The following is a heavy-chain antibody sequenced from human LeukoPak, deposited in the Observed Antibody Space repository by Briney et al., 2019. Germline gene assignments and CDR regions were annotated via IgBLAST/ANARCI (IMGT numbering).Heavy chain of an antibody. CDR3: ARRRIVATTTYYYYYGMDV. CDR1: GFTFSSYG. D-gene: IGHD5-12*01. CDR2: IWYDGSNK. Sequence: PGRSLRLSCAASGFTFSSYGMHWVRQAPGKGLEWVAVIWYDGSNKYYADSVKGRFTISRDNSKNTLYLQMNSLRAEDTAVYYCARRRIVATTTYYYYYGMDVWGQGTTVTVSS. V-gene: IGHV3-33*01. J-gene: IGHJ6*02.